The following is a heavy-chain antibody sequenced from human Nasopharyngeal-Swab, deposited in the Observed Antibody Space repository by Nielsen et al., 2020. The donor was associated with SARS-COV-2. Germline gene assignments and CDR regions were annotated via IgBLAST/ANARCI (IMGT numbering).Heavy chain of an antibody. V-gene: IGHV5-10-1*01. D-gene: IGHD4-17*01. J-gene: IGHJ4*02. CDR3: ARRTNYGDSSDY. Sequence: GESLKISCKGSGYSFSTYYITWVRQMPGKGLEWMGRIDPSDSYTNYSPSFQGHVTISADKSISTAYLQWSSLKASDTAMYYCARRTNYGDSSDYWGQGTLVTVSS. CDR1: GYSFSTYY. CDR2: IDPSDSYT.